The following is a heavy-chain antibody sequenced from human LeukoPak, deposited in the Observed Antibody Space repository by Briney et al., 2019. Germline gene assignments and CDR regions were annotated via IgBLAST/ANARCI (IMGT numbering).Heavy chain of an antibody. CDR3: ARDGCSGGSCYPYFDY. Sequence: SQTLSLTCTVSGGSISSGSYYWSWIRQPAGKGLQWIGRIYTSGSTNYNPSLKSRVTISVDTSKNQFSLKLSSVPAADTAVYYCARDGCSGGSCYPYFDYWGQGTLVTVSS. CDR2: IYTSGST. D-gene: IGHD2-15*01. J-gene: IGHJ4*02. CDR1: GGSISSGSYY. V-gene: IGHV4-61*02.